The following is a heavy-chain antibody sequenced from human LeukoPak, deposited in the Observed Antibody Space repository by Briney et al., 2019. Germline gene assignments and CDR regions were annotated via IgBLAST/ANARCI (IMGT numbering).Heavy chain of an antibody. V-gene: IGHV4-39*07. CDR2: IYYSGST. J-gene: IGHJ4*02. D-gene: IGHD6-6*01. CDR3: ARDGAARNFDY. CDR1: GGSISSSSYY. Sequence: SETLSLTCTVSGGSISSSSYYWGWIRQPPGKGLEWIGSIYYSGSTYYNPSLKSRVTISVDTSKNQFSLKLSPVTAADTAVYYCARDGAARNFDYWGQGTLVTVSS.